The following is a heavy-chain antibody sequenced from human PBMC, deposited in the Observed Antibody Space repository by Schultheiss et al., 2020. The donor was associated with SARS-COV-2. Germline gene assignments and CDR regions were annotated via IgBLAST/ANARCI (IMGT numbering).Heavy chain of an antibody. J-gene: IGHJ3*02. Sequence: SETLSLTCAVYGGSFSGYYWSWIRQPPGKGLEWIGYIYYSGSTNYNPSLKSRVTISVDTSKNQFSLKLSSVTAADTAVYYCARLIAVADDHAFDIWGQGTMVTVSS. CDR1: GGSFSGYY. D-gene: IGHD6-19*01. V-gene: IGHV4-59*01. CDR3: ARLIAVADDHAFDI. CDR2: IYYSGST.